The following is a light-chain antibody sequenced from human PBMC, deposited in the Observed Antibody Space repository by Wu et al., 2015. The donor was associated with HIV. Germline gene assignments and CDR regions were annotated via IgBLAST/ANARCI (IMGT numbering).Light chain of an antibody. CDR2: GAS. V-gene: IGKV3-15*01. CDR1: QSVGSN. CDR3: QQYNDWPPWT. Sequence: TLSCRASQSVGSNIAWYQQKPGQAPRLLIYGASTRATGVPARFSGSGSGTEFTLTISSMQSEDFAVYFCQQYNDWPPWTFGQGTKVEIK. J-gene: IGKJ1*01.